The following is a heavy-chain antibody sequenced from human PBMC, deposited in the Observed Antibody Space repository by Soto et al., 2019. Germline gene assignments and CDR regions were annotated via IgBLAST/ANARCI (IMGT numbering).Heavy chain of an antibody. CDR2: IYYTGST. D-gene: IGHD6-19*01. CDR3: ARDLRRGLWLVWGFDP. CDR1: GGSVSSGTYY. Sequence: SETLSLTCTVSGGSVSSGTYYWNWIRQPPGKGLEWIGYIYYTGSTNYNPSLKSRVTISVDTSKNQFSLKLSSVTAADTAVYYCARDLRRGLWLVWGFDPWGQGTLVTVSS. V-gene: IGHV4-61*01. J-gene: IGHJ5*02.